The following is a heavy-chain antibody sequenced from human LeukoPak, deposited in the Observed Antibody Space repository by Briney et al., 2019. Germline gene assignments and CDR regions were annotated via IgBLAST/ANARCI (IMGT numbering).Heavy chain of an antibody. CDR1: GYTFTNYD. CDR3: ARNLIAARPRFDY. CDR2: ISAYNGNT. D-gene: IGHD6-6*01. J-gene: IGHJ4*02. V-gene: IGHV1-18*01. Sequence: ASVKVSCKASGYTFTNYDISWVRQAPGQGLEWMGWISAYNGNTNYAQKLQGRVTMTTDRSTSTTYMELRSLRSDDTAVYYCARNLIAARPRFDYWGQGTLVTVSS.